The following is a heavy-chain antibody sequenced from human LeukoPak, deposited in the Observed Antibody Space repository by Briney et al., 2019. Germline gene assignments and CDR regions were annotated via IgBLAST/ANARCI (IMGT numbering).Heavy chain of an antibody. Sequence: ASVKVSCKASGYTFTGYYMHWVRQAPRQGLEWMGWINPNSGGTNYAQKFQGRVTMTRDTSISTAYMELSRLRPDDTAVYYCARDNGDYGDFDYWGQGTLVTVSS. D-gene: IGHD4-17*01. J-gene: IGHJ4*02. CDR3: ARDNGDYGDFDY. CDR2: INPNSGGT. CDR1: GYTFTGYY. V-gene: IGHV1-2*02.